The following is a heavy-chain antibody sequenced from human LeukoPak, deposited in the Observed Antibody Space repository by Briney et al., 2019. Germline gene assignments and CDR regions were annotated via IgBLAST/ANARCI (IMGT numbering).Heavy chain of an antibody. CDR3: ASAIGRSRPEGYSQH. Sequence: ASVKVSCKASGYTFTGYYMHWVRQAPGQGLEWMGWINPNSDGTNYAQKFQGRVTMTRDTSISTAYMELSRLRSDDTAVYYCASAIGRSRPEGYSQHWGQGTLVTVSS. CDR2: INPNSDGT. CDR1: GYTFTGYY. J-gene: IGHJ1*01. D-gene: IGHD5-24*01. V-gene: IGHV1-2*02.